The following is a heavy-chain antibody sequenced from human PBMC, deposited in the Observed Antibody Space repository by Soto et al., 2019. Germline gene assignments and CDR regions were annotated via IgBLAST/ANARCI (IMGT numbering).Heavy chain of an antibody. CDR1: GGSITSYY. CDR2: IYYSGST. Sequence: ETLSLTCTVSGGSITSYYWSWIRQPPGKGLEWIGYIYYSGSTNYNPSLKSRITISVDTSKNQFSLKLSSVTAADSAVYYCARGAYSGRIGSFDYWGQGTLVTVSS. J-gene: IGHJ4*02. CDR3: ARGAYSGRIGSFDY. D-gene: IGHD1-26*01. V-gene: IGHV4-59*08.